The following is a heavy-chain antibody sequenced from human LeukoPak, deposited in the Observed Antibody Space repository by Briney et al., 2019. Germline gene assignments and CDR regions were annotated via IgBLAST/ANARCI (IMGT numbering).Heavy chain of an antibody. CDR3: ARDTYCSGGRCYSRVGY. D-gene: IGHD2-15*01. Sequence: GGSVKVSCKASGYTFTNYPMNWVRQAPGQGLEWMGWINTNTGNPTYAQGFTERFVFSWDTSVNTAYLQINSLKPEGTAVYFCARDTYCSGGRCYSRVGYWGQGTVVTVSS. CDR1: GYTFTNYP. V-gene: IGHV7-4-1*02. J-gene: IGHJ4*02. CDR2: INTNTGNP.